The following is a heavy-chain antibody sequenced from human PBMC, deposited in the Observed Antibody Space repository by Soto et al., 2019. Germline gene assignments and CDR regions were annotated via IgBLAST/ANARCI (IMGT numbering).Heavy chain of an antibody. CDR1: GFTFRSYA. J-gene: IGHJ4*02. CDR3: ARGDSNSWSDY. Sequence: ESGGGVVQPGRSLRLSCAASGFTFRSYAMDWVRQAPGKGLEWVAVISYDGTKTYYADSVKGRFTISRDNSKNTLSLQLNSLRAEDTAVYYCARGDSNSWSDYWGQGTLVTVSS. CDR2: ISYDGTKT. V-gene: IGHV3-30*01. D-gene: IGHD6-13*01.